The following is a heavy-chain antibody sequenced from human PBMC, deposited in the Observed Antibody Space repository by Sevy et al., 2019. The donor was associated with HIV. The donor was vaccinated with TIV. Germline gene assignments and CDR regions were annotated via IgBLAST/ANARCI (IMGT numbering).Heavy chain of an antibody. CDR2: INPNSGDT. CDR1: GYTFSDHF. CDR3: ATHGGYRYGSLLDY. D-gene: IGHD5-18*01. V-gene: IGHV1-2*02. Sequence: ASVKVSCKASGYTFSDHFIHWVRQAPGQGLEWMGWINPNSGDTKYAQNFHGRVTLTRDTSIGSGYMELTSLRSDDTAVYYCATHGGYRYGSLLDYWDQGTLVTVSS. J-gene: IGHJ4*02.